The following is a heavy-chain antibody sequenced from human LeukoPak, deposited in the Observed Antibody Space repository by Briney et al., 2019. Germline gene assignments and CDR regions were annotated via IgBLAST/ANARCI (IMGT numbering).Heavy chain of an antibody. CDR2: IIPIFGTA. D-gene: IGHD2-2*01. CDR3: ARVAQMPRLFDY. CDR1: GYTFTSYG. Sequence: SVKVSCKASGYTFTSYGISWVRQAPGQGLEWMGGIIPIFGTANYAQKFQGRVTITADESTSTAYMELSSLRSEDTAVYYCARVAQMPRLFDYWGQGTLVTVSS. V-gene: IGHV1-69*13. J-gene: IGHJ4*02.